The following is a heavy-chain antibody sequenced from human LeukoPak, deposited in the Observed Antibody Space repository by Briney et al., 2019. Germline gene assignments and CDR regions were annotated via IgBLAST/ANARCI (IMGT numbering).Heavy chain of an antibody. V-gene: IGHV3-30*18. CDR1: GFTFSHYG. CDR3: AKDFRWSQDY. CDR2: ISYDESFK. J-gene: IGHJ4*02. Sequence: GGSLRLSCAASGFTFSHYGMNWVRHTPGKGLEWVAVISYDESFKYYSDSVKGRFTISRDNSKNTLYLQMNSLRAEDTAVYYCAKDFRWSQDYWGQGTLVTVSS. D-gene: IGHD4-23*01.